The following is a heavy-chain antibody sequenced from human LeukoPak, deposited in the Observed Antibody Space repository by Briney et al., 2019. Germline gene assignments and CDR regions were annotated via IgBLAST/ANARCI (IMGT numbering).Heavy chain of an antibody. V-gene: IGHV1-69*05. Sequence: ASVKVSCKASGGTFSSYAISWVRQAPGQGLEWMGRIIPIFGTANYAQKFQGRVTMTTDTSTSTAYMELRSLRSDDTAVYYCARDEGYSYGRVDYWGQGTLVTVSS. CDR1: GGTFSSYA. J-gene: IGHJ4*02. CDR2: IIPIFGTA. CDR3: ARDEGYSYGRVDY. D-gene: IGHD5-18*01.